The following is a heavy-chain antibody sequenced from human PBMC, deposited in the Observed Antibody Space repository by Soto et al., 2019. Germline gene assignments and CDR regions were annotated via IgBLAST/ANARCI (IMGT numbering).Heavy chain of an antibody. CDR2: ISGSGGTI. CDR1: GYPFSSYE. Sequence: GGSLRLSCAASGYPFSSYEMSWVRQAPGKGLEWVSYISGSGGTIYYADSVKGRFTISRDNAKDSLFLQLNSLRAEDTAVYYCARAFSDDFSGYSDRPYYYYGLGVWGQGTTVTVSS. J-gene: IGHJ6*02. D-gene: IGHD3-22*01. V-gene: IGHV3-48*03. CDR3: ARAFSDDFSGYSDRPYYYYGLGV.